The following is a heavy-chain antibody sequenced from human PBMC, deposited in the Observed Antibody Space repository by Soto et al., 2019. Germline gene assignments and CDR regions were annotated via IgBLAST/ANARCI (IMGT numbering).Heavy chain of an antibody. D-gene: IGHD3-10*01. CDR2: INHSGSN. CDR3: VRRVRGVNDAFDI. V-gene: IGHV4-34*01. CDR1: GGSFSGYY. Sequence: QVQLQQWGAGLLKPSETLSLTCTVYGGSFSGYYCSRIRQPPGKGVEWIGEINHSGSNNYKPSHKSRVTPSVDRSKNQFSMKMNSVTAAATAVYYCVRRVRGVNDAFDIWGQGTMVTVSS. J-gene: IGHJ3*02.